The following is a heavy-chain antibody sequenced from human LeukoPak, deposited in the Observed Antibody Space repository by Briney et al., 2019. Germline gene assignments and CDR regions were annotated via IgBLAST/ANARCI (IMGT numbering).Heavy chain of an antibody. CDR2: IRNDGSDK. D-gene: IGHD3-22*01. CDR3: ARVAGPTMIVVVNYIYFDY. J-gene: IGHJ4*02. Sequence: TGGSLRLSCAASGFIFSTYGMHWVRQAPGKGLEWVAFIRNDGSDKYYAVSVKGRFTISRDNAKNSLYLQMNSLRAEDTAVYYCARVAGPTMIVVVNYIYFDYWGQGTLVTVSS. CDR1: GFIFSTYG. V-gene: IGHV3-30*02.